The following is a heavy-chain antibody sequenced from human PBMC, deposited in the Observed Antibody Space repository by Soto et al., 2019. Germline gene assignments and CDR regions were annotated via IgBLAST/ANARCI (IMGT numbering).Heavy chain of an antibody. CDR2: VFHSATT. CDR1: GDSFSDYY. D-gene: IGHD6-19*01. Sequence: SETLSLACTVSGDSFSDYYWNWIRQVPGKGLEWIGFVFHSATTSYNPSLKTRVAISDDTSKKQFSLRLTSVTAADTAIYYCARGHYSSGWPIDHWGQGILVTVSS. CDR3: ARGHYSSGWPIDH. J-gene: IGHJ4*02. V-gene: IGHV4-59*01.